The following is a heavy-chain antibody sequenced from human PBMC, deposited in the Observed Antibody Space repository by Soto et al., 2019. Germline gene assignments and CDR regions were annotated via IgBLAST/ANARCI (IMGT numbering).Heavy chain of an antibody. CDR2: IYSGGST. Sequence: PGGSLRLSCAASGFTVSSNYMSWVRQAPGKGLEWVSVIYSGGSTYYADSVKGRFTISRDNSKNTLYLQMNSLRAEDTAVYYCASGPPGRFGELLLDYWGQGTLVTVSS. J-gene: IGHJ4*02. V-gene: IGHV3-53*01. CDR1: GFTVSSNY. D-gene: IGHD3-10*01. CDR3: ASGPPGRFGELLLDY.